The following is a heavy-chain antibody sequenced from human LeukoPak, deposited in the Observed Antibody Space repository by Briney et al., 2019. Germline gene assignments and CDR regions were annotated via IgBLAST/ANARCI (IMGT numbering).Heavy chain of an antibody. J-gene: IGHJ4*02. D-gene: IGHD3-16*02. CDR1: GFTFSSYG. Sequence: PGGSLRLSCAASGFTFSSYGMTWVRQAPGKGLEWVSYISSSSSTIYYADSVKGRFTISRDNSKNTLYLQMNSLRAEDTAVYYCAKERIMITFGGVIKSLPSDYWGQGTLVTVSS. V-gene: IGHV3-48*01. CDR3: AKERIMITFGGVIKSLPSDY. CDR2: ISSSSSTI.